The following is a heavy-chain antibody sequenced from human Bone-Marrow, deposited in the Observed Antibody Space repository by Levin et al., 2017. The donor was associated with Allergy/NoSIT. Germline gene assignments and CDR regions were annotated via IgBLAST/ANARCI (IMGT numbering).Heavy chain of an antibody. J-gene: IGHJ4*02. CDR2: ISRSSSTI. CDR1: GFTFSRSS. Sequence: GSLRLSCAASGFTFSRSSMNWVRQAPGRGLEWVSYISRSSSTISYADSVKGRFTISRDNAKNSLYLQMNSLRDEDTAVYYCARPDCSGTSCYYFFDSWGQGTLVTVSS. V-gene: IGHV3-48*02. D-gene: IGHD2-2*01. CDR3: ARPDCSGTSCYYFFDS.